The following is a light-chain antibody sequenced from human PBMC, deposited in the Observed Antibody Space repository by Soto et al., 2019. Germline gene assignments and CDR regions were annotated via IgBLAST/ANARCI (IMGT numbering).Light chain of an antibody. CDR1: TSNIGAPYD. Sequence: SVLTQPPSVSGAPGQRVSISCTGSTSNIGAPYDVHWYQHLPGTAPKLLIYGDNNRPSGVPDRFSGSKSGTSASLAITRLQPEDEADYYCQSYDSSLSAWVFGGGTQLTVL. V-gene: IGLV1-40*01. CDR3: QSYDSSLSAWV. J-gene: IGLJ3*02. CDR2: GDN.